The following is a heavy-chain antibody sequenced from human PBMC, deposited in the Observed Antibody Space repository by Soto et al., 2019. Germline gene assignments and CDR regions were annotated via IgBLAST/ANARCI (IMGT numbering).Heavy chain of an antibody. J-gene: IGHJ4*02. D-gene: IGHD5-12*01. CDR3: ARDSGGGYDFDFDY. CDR2: IIPIFGTA. V-gene: IGHV1-69*13. Sequence: ASVKVSCKASGGTFSSYAISWVRQAPGQGLEWMGGIIPIFGTANYAQKFQGRVTITADESTSTAYMELSSLRSEDTAVYYCARDSGGGYDFDFDYWGQGTLVTVSS. CDR1: GGTFSSYA.